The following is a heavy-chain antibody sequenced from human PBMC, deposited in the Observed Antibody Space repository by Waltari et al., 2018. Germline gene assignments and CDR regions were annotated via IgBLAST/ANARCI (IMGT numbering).Heavy chain of an antibody. D-gene: IGHD3-10*01. Sequence: EVQLVESGGGLVQPGGSLRLYYPASGFTFSIYGMTWVRQAPGKGLEWVSAIGGSTGSTNYADSVRGRFTISRDNSKNTLYLQMNSLRADDTALYYCAKSGRSPWAFDIWGQGTMVTVSS. V-gene: IGHV3-23*04. J-gene: IGHJ3*02. CDR3: AKSGRSPWAFDI. CDR2: IGGSTGST. CDR1: GFTFSIYG.